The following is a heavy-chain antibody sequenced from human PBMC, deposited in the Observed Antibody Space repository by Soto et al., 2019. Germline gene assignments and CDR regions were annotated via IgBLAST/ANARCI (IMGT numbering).Heavy chain of an antibody. V-gene: IGHV3-30-3*01. J-gene: IGHJ5*02. D-gene: IGHD2-2*01. Sequence: QVQLVESGGGVVQPGRSLRLSCAASGFTFSSYAMHWVRQAPGKGLEWVAVISYDGSNKYYADSVKGRFTISRDNSKNTLYLQMNSLRAEDTAVYYCAREYCSSTSCYSGGHWFDPWGQGTLVTVSS. CDR3: AREYCSSTSCYSGGHWFDP. CDR1: GFTFSSYA. CDR2: ISYDGSNK.